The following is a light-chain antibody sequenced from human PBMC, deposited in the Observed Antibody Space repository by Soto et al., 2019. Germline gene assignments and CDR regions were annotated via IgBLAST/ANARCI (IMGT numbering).Light chain of an antibody. J-gene: IGLJ1*01. CDR2: EVR. CDR3: SSYRSSTTFV. CDR1: SSDVGAYNY. V-gene: IGLV2-14*01. Sequence: QSVLTQPASVSGSPGQSITSSCTGTSSDVGAYNYVSWYQQYPGKAPKAIIFEVRKRPSGVSNRFSGSKSGDTASLTISGLQAEDEADYYCSSYRSSTTFVFGTGTKVTVL.